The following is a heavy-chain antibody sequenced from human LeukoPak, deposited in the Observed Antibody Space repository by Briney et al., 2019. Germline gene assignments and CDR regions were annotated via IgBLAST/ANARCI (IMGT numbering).Heavy chain of an antibody. Sequence: GGSLRLSCAASGFTFSDYYMSWIRQAPGKGLEWVSYISSSGSTIYYADSVKGRFTISRDNAKNSLYLQMNSLRAEDTAVYYCARGTTVTYYYYMDVWGKGTTVTVSS. CDR1: GFTFSDYY. V-gene: IGHV3-11*04. CDR3: ARGTTVTYYYYMDV. CDR2: ISSSGSTI. D-gene: IGHD4-11*01. J-gene: IGHJ6*03.